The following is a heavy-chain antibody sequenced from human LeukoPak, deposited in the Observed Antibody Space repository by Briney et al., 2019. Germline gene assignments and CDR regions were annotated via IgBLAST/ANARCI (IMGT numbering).Heavy chain of an antibody. D-gene: IGHD6-13*01. V-gene: IGHV3-21*01. CDR3: ARDQYSSSWYVPKGMDV. CDR1: GFTFSSYS. J-gene: IGHJ6*02. Sequence: NTGGSLRLSCAASGFTFSSYSMNWVRQAPGKGLEWVSSISSSSSYIYYADSVKGRFTISRDNAKNSLYLQMNSLRAEDTAVYYCARDQYSSSWYVPKGMDVWGQGTTVTVSS. CDR2: ISSSSSYI.